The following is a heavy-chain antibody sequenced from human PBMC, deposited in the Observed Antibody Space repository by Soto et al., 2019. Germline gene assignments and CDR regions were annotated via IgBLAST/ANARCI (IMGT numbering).Heavy chain of an antibody. Sequence: PSETLSLTCAVSGGSISSGGYSWSWIRQPPGKGLEWIGYIYHSGSTYYNPSLKSRVTISVDRSKNQFSLKLSSVTAADTAVYYCARAYGSGSYYNVPYFDCWGQGTLVTVS. J-gene: IGHJ4*02. CDR1: GGSISSGGYS. D-gene: IGHD3-10*01. CDR3: ARAYGSGSYYNVPYFDC. V-gene: IGHV4-30-2*01. CDR2: IYHSGST.